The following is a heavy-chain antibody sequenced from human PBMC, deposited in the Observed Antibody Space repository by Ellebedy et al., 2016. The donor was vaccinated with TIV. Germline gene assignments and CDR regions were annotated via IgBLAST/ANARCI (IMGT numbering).Heavy chain of an antibody. J-gene: IGHJ6*02. Sequence: AASVKVSCKASGGTFSSYVISWVRQAPGQGLDWMGRIIPILGITNYAQKFQGRVTITADKSTSTVYMELSSLRSEDTAVYYCAREWLVRYYYYYYGMDVWGQGTTVTVSS. CDR1: GGTFSSYV. D-gene: IGHD6-19*01. V-gene: IGHV1-69*04. CDR3: AREWLVRYYYYYYGMDV. CDR2: IIPILGIT.